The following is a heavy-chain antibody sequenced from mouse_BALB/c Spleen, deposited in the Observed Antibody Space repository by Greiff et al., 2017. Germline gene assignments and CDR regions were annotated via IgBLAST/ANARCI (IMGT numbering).Heavy chain of an antibody. J-gene: IGHJ4*01. D-gene: IGHD2-4*01. CDR3: ARRYYDYDSYAMDY. CDR2: ISSGSSTI. V-gene: IGHV5-17*02. CDR1: GFTFSSFG. Sequence: DVQLVESGGGLVQPGGSRKLSCAASGFTFSSFGMHWVRQAPEKGLEWVAYISSGSSTIYYADTVKGRFTISRDNPKNTLFLQMTSLRSEDTAMYYCARRYYDYDSYAMDYWGQGTSVTVSS.